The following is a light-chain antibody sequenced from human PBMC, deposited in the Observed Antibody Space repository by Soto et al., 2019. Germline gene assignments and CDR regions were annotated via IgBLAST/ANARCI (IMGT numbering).Light chain of an antibody. CDR1: HSAASA. CDR3: QQYRDWPLT. J-gene: IGKJ4*01. V-gene: IGKV3-15*01. Sequence: EIVLTQSPATLSMSPGERATLSCRASHSAASAVAWYQQKPGQAPRLLIYDASTRATGIPARFSGSGSATEFTLTSSSLQSEEFAVYSCQQYRDWPLTFGGGNKVDLK. CDR2: DAS.